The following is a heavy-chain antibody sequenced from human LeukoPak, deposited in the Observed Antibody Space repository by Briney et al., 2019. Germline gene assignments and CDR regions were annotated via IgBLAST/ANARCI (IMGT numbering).Heavy chain of an antibody. Sequence: SETLSLTCAVSGGSISSGGYSWSWIRQPPGKGLEWIGYIYYSGSTYYNPSLKSRVTISVDTSKNQFSLKLSSVTAADTAVYYCASRGYGVDYWGQGTLVTVSS. V-gene: IGHV4-30-4*07. D-gene: IGHD5-12*01. CDR3: ASRGYGVDY. CDR2: IYYSGST. J-gene: IGHJ4*02. CDR1: GGSISSGGYS.